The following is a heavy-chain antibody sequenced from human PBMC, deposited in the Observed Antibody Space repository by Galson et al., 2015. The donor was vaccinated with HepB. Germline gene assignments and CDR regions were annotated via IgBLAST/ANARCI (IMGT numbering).Heavy chain of an antibody. D-gene: IGHD3-22*01. J-gene: IGHJ4*02. CDR1: GGSISSGSYY. V-gene: IGHV4-61*02. CDR2: IYTSGST. Sequence: TLSLTCPVSGGSISSGSYYWSWIRQPAGKGLEWIGRIYTSGSTNYNPSLKSRFTISVDTSKNQFSLKLSSVTAADTAVYYCAKDTYYDSSGYYYVGSDYWGQGTLVTVSS. CDR3: AKDTYYDSSGYYYVGSDY.